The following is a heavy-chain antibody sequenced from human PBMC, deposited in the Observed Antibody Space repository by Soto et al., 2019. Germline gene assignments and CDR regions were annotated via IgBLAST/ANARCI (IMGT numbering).Heavy chain of an antibody. V-gene: IGHV4-59*01. CDR3: ARSYCSGGSCYLPYYYYYMDV. J-gene: IGHJ6*03. CDR2: IYYSGST. D-gene: IGHD2-15*01. CDR1: GGSISSYY. Sequence: SETLSLTCTVSGGSISSYYWSWIRQPPGKGLEWIGYIYYSGSTNYNPSLKSRVTISVDTSKNQFSLKLSSVTAADTAVYYCARSYCSGGSCYLPYYYYYMDVWGKGTTVTVSS.